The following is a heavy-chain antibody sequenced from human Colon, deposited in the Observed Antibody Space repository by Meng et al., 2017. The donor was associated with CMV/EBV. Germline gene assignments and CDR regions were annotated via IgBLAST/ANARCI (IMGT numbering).Heavy chain of an antibody. CDR3: ARGKTMGAY. Sequence: GGSLRLSCTASGFTFSDYYMSWIRQAPGKGLEWISYISSSGSTIYYADSVKGRFTMSRDNAKNSLYLQMNSLRVADTAVYYCARGKTMGAYWGQGTLVTVSS. D-gene: IGHD4/OR15-4a*01. V-gene: IGHV3-11*04. CDR2: ISSSGSTI. CDR1: GFTFSDYY. J-gene: IGHJ4*02.